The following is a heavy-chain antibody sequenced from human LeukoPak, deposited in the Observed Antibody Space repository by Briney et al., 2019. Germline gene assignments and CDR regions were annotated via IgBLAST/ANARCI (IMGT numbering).Heavy chain of an antibody. CDR2: IYYSGST. D-gene: IGHD3-22*01. V-gene: IGHV4-39*07. Sequence: SETLSLTCTVSGGSISSYYWGWIRQPPGKGLEWIGSIYYSGSTYYNPSLKSRVTISVDTSKNQFSLKLSSVTAADTAVYYCAREIGYYYDSSGYYDYWGQGTLVTVSS. CDR3: AREIGYYYDSSGYYDY. CDR1: GGSISSYY. J-gene: IGHJ4*02.